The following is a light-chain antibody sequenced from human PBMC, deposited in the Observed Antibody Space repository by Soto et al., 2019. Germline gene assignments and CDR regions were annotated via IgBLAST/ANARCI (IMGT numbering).Light chain of an antibody. CDR3: QQYNSYAVT. CDR2: DAS. J-gene: IGKJ1*01. CDR1: QRISSW. V-gene: IGKV1-5*01. Sequence: DIQMTQSPSTLSASVGDRVTITCRASQRISSWLAWYQQKPGKAPTLLIYDASVLEGGVPSRFSGSGSGTEFTLTISSLQPDDFATYYCQQYNSYAVTFGQGAKVEIK.